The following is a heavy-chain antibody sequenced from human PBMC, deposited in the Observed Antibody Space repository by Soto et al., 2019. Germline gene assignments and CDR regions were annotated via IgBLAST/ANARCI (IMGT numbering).Heavy chain of an antibody. CDR1: GFTFNTYL. CDR3: AKGVLSFHYGMEV. CDR2: ISSTAGRTS. D-gene: IGHD3-10*01. V-gene: IGHV3-23*01. J-gene: IGHJ6*02. Sequence: GGSLRLSCATSGFTFNTYLMTWVRQAPGKGLEWVSSISSTAGRTSSYADSVKGRFAISRDFSDNTVYLQMNNLRVDDTAVYFCAKGVLSFHYGMEVWGQGTTVTVSS.